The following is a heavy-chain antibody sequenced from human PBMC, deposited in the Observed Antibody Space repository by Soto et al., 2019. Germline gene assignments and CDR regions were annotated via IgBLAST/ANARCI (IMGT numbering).Heavy chain of an antibody. D-gene: IGHD6-19*01. J-gene: IGHJ6*02. CDR2: IKEDGNEK. Sequence: GGSLRLSCAASGFPFNNYYMTWVRQASGKGLEWVASIKEDGNEKYYVDSVKGRFTISRDNAKNSLSLQMNSLRAEDTAVYFCTRGAGGWNYYYAMDVWGPGATVT. CDR1: GFPFNNYY. V-gene: IGHV3-7*03. CDR3: TRGAGGWNYYYAMDV.